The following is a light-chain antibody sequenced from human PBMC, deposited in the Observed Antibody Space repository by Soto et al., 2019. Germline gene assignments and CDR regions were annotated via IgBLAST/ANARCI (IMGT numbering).Light chain of an antibody. V-gene: IGKV3-15*01. CDR2: DAS. J-gene: IGKJ1*01. CDR1: QSVDKD. CDR3: QQYNKWPRT. Sequence: EIVMTQSPATLSVSPGEGATLSCRPSQSVDKDLAWYRQKPGQAPSLLVYDASTRATGVPARFSGSGSGTEFTLTITRLQSEDFAVYFCQQYNKWPRTFGRGTKVEI.